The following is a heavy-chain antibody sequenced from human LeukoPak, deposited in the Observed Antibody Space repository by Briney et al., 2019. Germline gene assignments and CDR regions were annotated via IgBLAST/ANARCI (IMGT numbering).Heavy chain of an antibody. CDR1: GFIFSNYG. CDR3: ATMQWLEGVDWFDP. V-gene: IGHV3-30*02. CDR2: IRYDESNK. D-gene: IGHD6-19*01. J-gene: IGHJ5*02. Sequence: GGPLRLSCAASGFIFSNYGMHWVRQAPGKGLEWVAFIRYDESNKFYADSVKGRFTISRDNSKNILFLQMNSLRAEDTAVYYCATMQWLEGVDWFDPWGQGTLVTVSS.